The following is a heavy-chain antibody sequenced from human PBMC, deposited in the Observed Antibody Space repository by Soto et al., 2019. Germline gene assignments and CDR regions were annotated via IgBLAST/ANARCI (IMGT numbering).Heavy chain of an antibody. CDR3: ARGPGAYDFLARRASDFYGMDV. Sequence: QVQLVQSGAEVKKPGSSVKVSCKASGGNFSSYVISWVRQAPGQGLEWMGGIIPIFGPANYAQKFQGRVTIPEDNSTSTAYMALSSLRSDATAVYYCARGPGAYDFLARRASDFYGMDVWGQGTTVTVSS. V-gene: IGHV1-69*06. CDR1: GGNFSSYV. CDR2: IIPIFGPA. J-gene: IGHJ6*02. D-gene: IGHD3-3*01.